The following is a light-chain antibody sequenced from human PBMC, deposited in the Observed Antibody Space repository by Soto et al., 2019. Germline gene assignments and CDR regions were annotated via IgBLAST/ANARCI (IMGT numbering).Light chain of an antibody. V-gene: IGKV4-1*01. CDR3: QQYYGTPWT. CDR1: QSVLYSSNNKSY. Sequence: DIVMTQSQDSLAVSLGERATINCKSSQSVLYSSNNKSYVAWYQQKPGQPPKLLIYWASTRESGVPDRVSGSGSGTDFTLTVSSLQDEDVAVYYCQQYYGTPWTFGQGTRVEIK. J-gene: IGKJ1*01. CDR2: WAS.